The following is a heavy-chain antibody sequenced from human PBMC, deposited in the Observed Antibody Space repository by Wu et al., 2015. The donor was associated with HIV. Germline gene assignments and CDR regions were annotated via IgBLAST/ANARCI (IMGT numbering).Heavy chain of an antibody. Sequence: QVQLVQSGAEVKKPGSSVKVSCKASGGTFSSYAISWVRQAPGQGLEWMGGIIPIFATANYAQKFQGRVTITADESTSTAYMELSSLRSEDTAVYYCARLGYYYDSSGYYYYFDYWGQGTLVTVSS. CDR1: GGTFSSYA. J-gene: IGHJ4*02. V-gene: IGHV1-69*12. CDR2: IIPIFATA. CDR3: ARLGYYYDSSGYYYYFDY. D-gene: IGHD3-22*01.